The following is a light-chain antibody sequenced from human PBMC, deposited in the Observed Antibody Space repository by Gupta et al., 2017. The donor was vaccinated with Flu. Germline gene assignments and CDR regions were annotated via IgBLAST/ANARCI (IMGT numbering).Light chain of an antibody. CDR3: QQYNDWPLT. Sequence: LATLSVSPGEGATLSCRASQTVTSNLAWYQQKPGQPPRLLIYGASTRATGFPARFSGSGYGTEFSLTISSLQSEDFAVYYCQQYNDWPLTFGGGTKVEIK. CDR2: GAS. CDR1: QTVTSN. V-gene: IGKV3-15*01. J-gene: IGKJ4*01.